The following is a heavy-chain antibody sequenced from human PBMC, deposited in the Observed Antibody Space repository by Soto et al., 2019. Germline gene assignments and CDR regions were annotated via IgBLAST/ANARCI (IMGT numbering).Heavy chain of an antibody. CDR3: ARDVRRPARRSGKYYIAFDI. V-gene: IGHV4-59*01. CDR2: IHSSGST. CDR1: GGSISGYY. Sequence: SETLSLTCTVSGGSISGYYWSWIRQPPGKGLEWIGYIHSSGSTNYNPSLKSRVTRSVDTSKNQFTRKVSSVTAADTAVYYCARDVRRPARRSGKYYIAFDIWGQGTMVTVSS. J-gene: IGHJ3*02. D-gene: IGHD1-26*01.